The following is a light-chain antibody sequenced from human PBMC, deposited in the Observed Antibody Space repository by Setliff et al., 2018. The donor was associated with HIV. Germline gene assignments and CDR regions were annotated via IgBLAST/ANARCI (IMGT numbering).Light chain of an antibody. CDR3: CSYASNRARV. CDR1: SSGVGGHDS. CDR2: DVN. Sequence: QSALTQPASVSGSPGQSITISCTGTSSGVGGHDSVSWYQQHPGKAPKLLIYDVNNRPSGVSYRFSGSKSGNTASLTISALQADDDADYYCCSYASNRARVFGTGTKVTVL. J-gene: IGLJ1*01. V-gene: IGLV2-14*03.